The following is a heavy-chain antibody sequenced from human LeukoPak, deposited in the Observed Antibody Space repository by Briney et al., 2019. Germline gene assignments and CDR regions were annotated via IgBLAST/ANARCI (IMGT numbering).Heavy chain of an antibody. CDR2: ISAYNGNT. Sequence: ASVKVSCKASGYTFTSYGISWVRQAPGQGLEWMGWISAYNGNTNYAQKLQGRFTMTTDTSTSTAYMELRSLRSDDTAVYYCARGGGYCSSTSCYDSYYYYMDVWGKGTTVTVSS. CDR1: GYTFTSYG. J-gene: IGHJ6*03. V-gene: IGHV1-18*01. CDR3: ARGGGYCSSTSCYDSYYYYMDV. D-gene: IGHD2-2*01.